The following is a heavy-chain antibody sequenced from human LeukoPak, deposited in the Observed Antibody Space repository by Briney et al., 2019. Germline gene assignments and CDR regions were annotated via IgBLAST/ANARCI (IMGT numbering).Heavy chain of an antibody. CDR2: IRNDGSDK. D-gene: IGHD6-13*01. J-gene: IGHJ4*02. CDR1: EFTFSSYW. Sequence: GGSLRLSCVVSEFTFSSYWMSWVRQAPGKGLEWVAFIRNDGSDKYYADSVKGRFTISRDISKNTLYLQMNSLRTEDMAVYYCAKDSNWSFDYWGQGILVTVSS. CDR3: AKDSNWSFDY. V-gene: IGHV3-30*02.